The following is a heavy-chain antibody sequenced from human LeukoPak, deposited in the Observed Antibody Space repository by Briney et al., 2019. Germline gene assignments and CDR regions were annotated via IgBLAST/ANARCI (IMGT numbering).Heavy chain of an antibody. CDR2: ISAYTSNT. D-gene: IGHD3-22*01. CDR1: GYTFNSSG. Sequence: ASVKVSCKASGYTFNSSGIIWVRQAPGQGLEWMGWISAYTSNTNYAQKFQGRVTITADESTSTAYMELSSLRAEDTAVYYCARVRYYDSSGYHDHWGQGTLVTVSS. J-gene: IGHJ5*02. CDR3: ARVRYYDSSGYHDH. V-gene: IGHV1-18*01.